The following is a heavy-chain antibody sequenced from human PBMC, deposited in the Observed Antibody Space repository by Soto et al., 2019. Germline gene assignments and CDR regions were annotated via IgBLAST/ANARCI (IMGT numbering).Heavy chain of an antibody. CDR3: ARDPQWLDYFDY. J-gene: IGHJ4*02. D-gene: IGHD6-19*01. Sequence: PGGSLRLSCAASGFTFSSYTLHWVRQAPGKGLEWVAVISYDGSDKYYADSVKGRFTISRDNSKNTLYLQMNSLRVEDTAVYYCARDPQWLDYFDYWGQGTLVTVSS. CDR1: GFTFSSYT. V-gene: IGHV3-30-3*01. CDR2: ISYDGSDK.